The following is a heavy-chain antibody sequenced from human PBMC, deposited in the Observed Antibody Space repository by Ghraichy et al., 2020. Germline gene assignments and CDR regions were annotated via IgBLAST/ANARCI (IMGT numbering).Heavy chain of an antibody. CDR3: ARGLNSGHYYYYYYMDV. J-gene: IGHJ6*03. CDR1: GGSISSYY. Sequence: SETLSLTRTVSGGSISSYYWNWIRQPPGRGLEWMGYVYYNENTNYNPSLKSRVTISKDTSNNQFSLRLSSVTAADTAVYYCARGLNSGHYYYYYYMDVWGKGTTVTVSS. CDR2: VYYNENT. D-gene: IGHD1-26*01. V-gene: IGHV4-59*01.